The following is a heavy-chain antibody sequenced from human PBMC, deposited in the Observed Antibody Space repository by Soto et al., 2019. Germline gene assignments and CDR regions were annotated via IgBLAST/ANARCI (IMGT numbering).Heavy chain of an antibody. CDR2: ISAYNGNT. V-gene: IGHV1-18*01. Sequence: GASVKVSCKASGYTFTSYGISWVRQAPGQGLEWMGWISAYNGNTNYAQKLQGRVTMTTDTSTSTAYMELRSLRSDDTAVYYCASRRDYGDHDAFDIWGQGTMVTVSS. CDR3: ASRRDYGDHDAFDI. J-gene: IGHJ3*02. CDR1: GYTFTSYG. D-gene: IGHD4-17*01.